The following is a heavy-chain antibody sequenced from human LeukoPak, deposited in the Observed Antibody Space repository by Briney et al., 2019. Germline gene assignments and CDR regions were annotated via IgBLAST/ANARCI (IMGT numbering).Heavy chain of an antibody. D-gene: IGHD2-2*01. CDR1: GGSISSHY. V-gene: IGHV4-4*07. Sequence: PSETLSLSCTVSGGSISSHYWSWIRQPAGKGLEWVGRIYSTGGTNYNPSLKSRVTMSVDTSKNQFSLKLSSVTAADTAVYYCARDGYCSSSTCYDYWGQGTLVTVYS. CDR3: ARDGYCSSSTCYDY. CDR2: IYSTGGT. J-gene: IGHJ4*02.